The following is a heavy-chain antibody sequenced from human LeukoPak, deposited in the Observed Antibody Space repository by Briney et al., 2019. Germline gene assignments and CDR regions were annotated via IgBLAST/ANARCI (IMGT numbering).Heavy chain of an antibody. D-gene: IGHD3-10*01. CDR1: GFTFSSRA. CDR3: AKESGSAYYY. CDR2: ITGSGGDT. J-gene: IGHJ4*02. Sequence: GGSLRLSCAVSGFTFSSRAMSWVRQAPGQGLEWVSAITGSGGDTYYADSVRGRFTISRDNSRNTLYLQMNSLRAEETAVYYCAKESGSAYYYWGQGALVTVSS. V-gene: IGHV3-23*01.